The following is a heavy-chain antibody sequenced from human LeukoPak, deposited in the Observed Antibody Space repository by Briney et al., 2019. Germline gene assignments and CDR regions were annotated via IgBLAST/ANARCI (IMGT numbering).Heavy chain of an antibody. CDR2: ISYDGSNK. CDR1: GFTFSSYG. D-gene: IGHD3-10*01. J-gene: IGHJ4*02. V-gene: IGHV3-30*03. CDR3: ARDKPNAMVRGGINYYFDY. Sequence: GGSLRLSCAASGFTFSSYGMHWVRQAPGKGLEWVAVISYDGSNKYYADSVKGRFTISRDNSKNTLYLQMNSLRAEDMAVYYCARDKPNAMVRGGINYYFDYWGQGTLVTVSS.